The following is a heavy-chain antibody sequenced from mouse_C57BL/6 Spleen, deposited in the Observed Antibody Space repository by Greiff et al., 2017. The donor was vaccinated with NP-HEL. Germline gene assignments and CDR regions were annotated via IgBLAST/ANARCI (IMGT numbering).Heavy chain of an antibody. D-gene: IGHD1-1*01. Sequence: VKLMESGAELVRPGASVTLSCKASGYTFTDYEMHWVKQTPVHGLEWIGAIDPETGGTAYNQKFKGKAILTADKSSSTAYMELRSLTSEDSAVYYCTRRTYYGSSYGYFDVWGTGTTVTVSS. CDR2: IDPETGGT. V-gene: IGHV1-15*01. J-gene: IGHJ1*03. CDR3: TRRTYYGSSYGYFDV. CDR1: GYTFTDYE.